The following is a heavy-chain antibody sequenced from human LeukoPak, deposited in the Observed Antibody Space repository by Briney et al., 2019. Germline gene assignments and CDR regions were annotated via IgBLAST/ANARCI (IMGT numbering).Heavy chain of an antibody. J-gene: IGHJ3*02. CDR2: INTNTGNP. Sequence: ASVKVSCKASGYTFTSYAMNWVRQAPGQGLEWMGWINTNTGNPTYAQGFAGRFVFSLDTSVSTAYLQISSLKAEDTAVYYCARPAIHSTYFYDRSGYYDPGYAFDIWGQGTMVTVSS. CDR3: ARPAIHSTYFYDRSGYYDPGYAFDI. CDR1: GYTFTSYA. V-gene: IGHV7-4-1*02. D-gene: IGHD3-22*01.